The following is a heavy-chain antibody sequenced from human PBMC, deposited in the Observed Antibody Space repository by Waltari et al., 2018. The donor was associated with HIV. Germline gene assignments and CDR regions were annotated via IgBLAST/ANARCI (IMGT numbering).Heavy chain of an antibody. CDR3: AKGASGWSPGY. CDR2: ISYYGDNK. CDR1: FSSYA. D-gene: IGHD6-19*01. V-gene: IGHV3-30*18. Sequence: FSSYAMHWVRQAPGKGLEWVAVISYYGDNKYYADSVKGRFTISRDNSKNTLYLQMNSLRAEDTAVYYCAKGASGWSPGYWGQGTLVTVSS. J-gene: IGHJ4*02.